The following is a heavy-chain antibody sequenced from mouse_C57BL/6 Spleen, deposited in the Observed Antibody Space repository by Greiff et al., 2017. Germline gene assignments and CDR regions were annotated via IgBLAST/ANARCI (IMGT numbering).Heavy chain of an antibody. V-gene: IGHV1-52*01. J-gene: IGHJ2*01. CDR2: IDPSDSET. CDR3: ARGGLYDYDGDYFDY. CDR1: GYTFTSYW. Sequence: QVQLKQPGAELVRPGSSVKLSCKASGYTFTSYWMHWVKQRPIQGLEWIGNIDPSDSETHYNQKFKDKATLTVDKSSSTAYMQLSSLTSEDSAVYYCARGGLYDYDGDYFDYWGQGTTLTVSS. D-gene: IGHD2-4*01.